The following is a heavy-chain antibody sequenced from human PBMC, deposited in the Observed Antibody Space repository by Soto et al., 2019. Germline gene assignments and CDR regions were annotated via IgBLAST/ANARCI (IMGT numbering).Heavy chain of an antibody. V-gene: IGHV3-23*01. CDR3: AKAPRWTGTSRY. CDR2: ISGSGSST. CDR1: GFTFSSYA. D-gene: IGHD1-7*01. J-gene: IGHJ4*02. Sequence: GGSLRLACVASGFTFSSYAMSWVRQAPGKGLEWVSAISGSGSSTYYADSVKGRFTISRDNSKNTLYLQMNSLRAEDTAVYYCAKAPRWTGTSRYWGQGALVTVSS.